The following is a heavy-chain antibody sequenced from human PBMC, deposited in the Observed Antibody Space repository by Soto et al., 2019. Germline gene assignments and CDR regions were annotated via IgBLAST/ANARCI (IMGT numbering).Heavy chain of an antibody. V-gene: IGHV4-59*01. CDR1: GGAISSYY. D-gene: IGHD3-10*01. J-gene: IGHJ6*02. Sequence: PSETLSRNCTVSGGAISSYYWSLIRQPPWKGLEWIGYIYYSGSTNYNPSLKSRVTISVDTSKNQFSLKLSSVTAADTAVYYCARDLLVRGGYYYGMDVWGQGTTVTVSS. CDR3: ARDLLVRGGYYYGMDV. CDR2: IYYSGST.